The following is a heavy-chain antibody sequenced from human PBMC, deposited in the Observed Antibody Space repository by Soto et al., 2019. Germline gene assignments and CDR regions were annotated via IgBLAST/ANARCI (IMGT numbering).Heavy chain of an antibody. V-gene: IGHV4-59*08. CDR3: ARPDSSVYFDAFDI. CDR2: IYNSGST. D-gene: IGHD3-22*01. Sequence: PSETLSLTCTVTGGSISSYYWSWIRQSPGKGLEWIGHIYNSGSTNYNPSLKSRVTISEDTSKNQLSLKLSSVTAADTAVYYGARPDSSVYFDAFDIWGQGTMVTVSS. J-gene: IGHJ3*02. CDR1: GGSISSYY.